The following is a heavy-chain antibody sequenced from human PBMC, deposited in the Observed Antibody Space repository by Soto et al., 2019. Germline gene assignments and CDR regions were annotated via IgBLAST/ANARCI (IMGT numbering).Heavy chain of an antibody. V-gene: IGHV3-30*18. J-gene: IGHJ4*02. CDR2: ISYDGSNK. CDR1: GFTFSSYG. Sequence: LRLSCAASGFTFSSYGMHWVRQAPGKGLEWVAVISYDGSNKYYADSVKGRFTISRDNSKNTLYLQMNSLRAEDTAVYYCAKDRITMIVVAPFDYWGQGTLVTVSS. CDR3: AKDRITMIVVAPFDY. D-gene: IGHD3-22*01.